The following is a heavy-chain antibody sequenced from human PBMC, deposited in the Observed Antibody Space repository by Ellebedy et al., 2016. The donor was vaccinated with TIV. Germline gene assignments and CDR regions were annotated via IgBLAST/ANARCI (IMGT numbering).Heavy chain of an antibody. Sequence: GSLRLXXTVSLGSISSHYWTWIRQPPGKGLEWIGNIYYTGSTSYSPSLTGRVTISIDTPKNQFSLKVTSVTAADTAVYYCAREFRYDFWRGPLDHWGQGNTVTVSS. CDR1: LGSISSHY. CDR2: IYYTGST. CDR3: AREFRYDFWRGPLDH. V-gene: IGHV4-59*11. J-gene: IGHJ4*02. D-gene: IGHD3-3*01.